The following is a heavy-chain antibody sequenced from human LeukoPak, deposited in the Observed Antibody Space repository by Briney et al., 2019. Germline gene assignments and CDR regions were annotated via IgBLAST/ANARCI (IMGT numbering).Heavy chain of an antibody. CDR2: ISGSGGST. CDR1: GFTFSSYA. J-gene: IGHJ4*02. CDR3: AKDTFEQWLVPRGLY. Sequence: GGSLRLSCAASGFTFSSYAMSWVRQAPGKGLEWVSAISGSGGSTYYADSVKGRFTISRDNPKNTLYLQMNSLRAEDTAVYYCAKDTFEQWLVPRGLYWGQGTLVTVSS. V-gene: IGHV3-23*01. D-gene: IGHD6-19*01.